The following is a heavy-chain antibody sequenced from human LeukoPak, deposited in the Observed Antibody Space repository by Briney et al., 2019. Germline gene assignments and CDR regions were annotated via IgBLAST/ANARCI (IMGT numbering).Heavy chain of an antibody. D-gene: IGHD3-22*01. CDR2: ISGSGGST. CDR1: GFTFSSYA. Sequence: PGGSLRLSCAASGFTFSSYAMSWVRQAPGKGLELVSAISGSGGSTYYADSVKGRFTISRDNSKNTLYLQMNSLRAEDTAVYYCAKDSVVVVVTIFDYWGQGTLVTVSS. V-gene: IGHV3-23*01. CDR3: AKDSVVVVVTIFDY. J-gene: IGHJ4*02.